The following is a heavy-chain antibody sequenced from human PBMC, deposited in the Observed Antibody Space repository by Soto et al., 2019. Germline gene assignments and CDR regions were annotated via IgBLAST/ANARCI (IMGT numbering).Heavy chain of an antibody. CDR3: AKPGYCSGGSCYLFFDY. CDR1: EFTFSAYV. Sequence: EVQLLESGGGLVQPGGSLRLSCAASEFTFSAYVMTWVRQAPGKGLEWVSSISDSGDRTYYADSVKGRFTISRDNSKNTLYLQLSSLRAEDTALYYCAKPGYCSGGSCYLFFDYWGQGTLVTVSS. D-gene: IGHD2-15*01. J-gene: IGHJ4*02. V-gene: IGHV3-23*01. CDR2: ISDSGDRT.